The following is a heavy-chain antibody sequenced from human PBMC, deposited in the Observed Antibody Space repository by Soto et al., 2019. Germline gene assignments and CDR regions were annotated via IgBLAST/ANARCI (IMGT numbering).Heavy chain of an antibody. V-gene: IGHV5-10-1*01. Sequence: GASLTISCKRSGYSFTSYWISSERQMPVKGLEWMGRIDPSDSYTNYSPSFQGHVTISADKSISTAYLQWSSLKASDTAMYYCARLVRGVIITEVLDWGQGTLVTVSS. D-gene: IGHD3-10*01. J-gene: IGHJ4*02. CDR1: GYSFTSYW. CDR3: ARLVRGVIITEVLD. CDR2: IDPSDSYT.